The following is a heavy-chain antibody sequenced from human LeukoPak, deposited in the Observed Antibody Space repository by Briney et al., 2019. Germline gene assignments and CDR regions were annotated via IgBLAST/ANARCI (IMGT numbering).Heavy chain of an antibody. Sequence: GGSLRLSCAASGFTFSSYAMSWVRQAPGRGLEWVSAISGSGGSTYYADSVKGRFTISRDNSKNTLYLQMNSLRAEDTAVYYCAKGIAVAGNHDAFDIWGQGTMVTVSS. V-gene: IGHV3-23*01. D-gene: IGHD6-19*01. CDR2: ISGSGGST. CDR1: GFTFSSYA. J-gene: IGHJ3*02. CDR3: AKGIAVAGNHDAFDI.